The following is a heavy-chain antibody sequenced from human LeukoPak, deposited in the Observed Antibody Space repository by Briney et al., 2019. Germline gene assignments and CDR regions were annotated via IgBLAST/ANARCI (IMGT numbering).Heavy chain of an antibody. CDR3: ANAIYYYYGMDV. CDR1: GFTFSSYA. D-gene: IGHD2-2*01. Sequence: GGSLRLSCAASGFTFSSYAMSWVRQAPGKGLEWVSAISGSGGSTYYADSVKGRFTISRDNCKNTLYLQMNSLRAEDTAVYYCANAIYYYYGMDVWGKGTTVTVPS. CDR2: ISGSGGST. V-gene: IGHV3-23*01. J-gene: IGHJ6*04.